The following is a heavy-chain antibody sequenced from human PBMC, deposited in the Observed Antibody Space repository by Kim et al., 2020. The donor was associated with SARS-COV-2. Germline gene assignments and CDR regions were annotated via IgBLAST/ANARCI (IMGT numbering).Heavy chain of an antibody. J-gene: IGHJ6*02. CDR1: GFTVSSNY. CDR3: ARALGGGRGYYYYGMDV. D-gene: IGHD2-15*01. V-gene: IGHV3-53*01. Sequence: GGSLRLSCAASGFTVSSNYMSWVRQAPGKGLEWVSVIYSGGSTYYADSVKGRFTISRDNSKNTLYLQMNSLRAEDTAVYYCARALGGGRGYYYYGMDVWGQGTTVTVSS. CDR2: IYSGGST.